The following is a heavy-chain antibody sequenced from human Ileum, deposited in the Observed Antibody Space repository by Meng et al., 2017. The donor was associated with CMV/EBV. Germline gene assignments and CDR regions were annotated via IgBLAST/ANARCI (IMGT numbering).Heavy chain of an antibody. Sequence: GESLKISCAAPGFTFSNAWMSWVRQAPGKGLEWVGRIKSKTDGGTTDYAAPVKGRFTISRDDSNNRLYLQMNSLKTEDTAVYYCTTDKSPFGYWGQGTLVTVSS. CDR2: IKSKTDGGTT. CDR1: GFTFSNAW. V-gene: IGHV3-15*01. CDR3: TTDKSPFGY. J-gene: IGHJ4*02.